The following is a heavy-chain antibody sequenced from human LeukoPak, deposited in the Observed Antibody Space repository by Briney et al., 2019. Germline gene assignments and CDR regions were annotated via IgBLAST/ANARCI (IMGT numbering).Heavy chain of an antibody. CDR2: ISYDGSNK. CDR1: GFTFSSYG. CDR3: AKDTGIVAYDY. J-gene: IGHJ4*02. Sequence: GGSLRLSCAASGFTFSSYGMHWVRQAPGKGLEWVAVISYDGSNKYYADSVKGRFTISRDNSKNTLYLQMNSLRAEDTAVYYCAKDTGIVAYDYWGQGTLVTVSS. V-gene: IGHV3-30*18. D-gene: IGHD5-12*01.